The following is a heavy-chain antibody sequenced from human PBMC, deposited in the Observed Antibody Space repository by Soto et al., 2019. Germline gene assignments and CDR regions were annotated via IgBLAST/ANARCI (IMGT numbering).Heavy chain of an antibody. V-gene: IGHV4-59*08. Sequence: SETLSLTCTVSGGSISSYYWSWIRQPPGKGLEWIGYIYYSGSTNYNPSLKSRVTISVDTSKNQFSLKLSSVTAADTAVYYCATGRTIFGVANFDDWGQGTLVTVSS. D-gene: IGHD3-3*01. CDR1: GGSISSYY. J-gene: IGHJ4*02. CDR3: ATGRTIFGVANFDD. CDR2: IYYSGST.